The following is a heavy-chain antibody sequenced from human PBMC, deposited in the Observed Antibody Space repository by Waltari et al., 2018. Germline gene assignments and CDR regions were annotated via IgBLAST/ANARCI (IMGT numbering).Heavy chain of an antibody. Sequence: QVQLQESGPGLVKPSQTLSLTCPVSGGSISSGAYYWSWIRQSPGRGLEWIGYIYYSGSTNYNPSLKSRVTISVDTSKNQFSLNLSSVTAADTAVYFCARYSWSYSGSSAINWFDPWGQGTLVTVSS. CDR2: IYYSGST. V-gene: IGHV4-30-4*08. CDR1: GGSISSGAYY. J-gene: IGHJ5*02. D-gene: IGHD6-6*01. CDR3: ARYSWSYSGSSAINWFDP.